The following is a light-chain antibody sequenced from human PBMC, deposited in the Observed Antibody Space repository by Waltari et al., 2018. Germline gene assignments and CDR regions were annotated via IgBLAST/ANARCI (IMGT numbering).Light chain of an antibody. V-gene: IGLV2-23*01. CDR1: SSDVGSYHL. CDR2: EDT. CDR3: CSYAASTISWV. J-gene: IGLJ3*02. Sequence: QSALTQPASVSESPGQSITIPCTGTSSDVGSYHLVSWYQQHPGKAPKLIIYEDTTRPSGVSNRFSGSKSGNTASLTISGLQAEDEADYYCCSYAASTISWVFGGGTKLTVL.